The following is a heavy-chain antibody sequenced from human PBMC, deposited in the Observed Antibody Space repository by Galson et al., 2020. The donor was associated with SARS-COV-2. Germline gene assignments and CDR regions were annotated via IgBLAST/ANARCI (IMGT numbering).Heavy chain of an antibody. CDR2: INHSGST. J-gene: IGHJ4*02. CDR3: ARRGDFLNYYGSGSYVY. D-gene: IGHD3-10*01. CDR1: GGSFSGYY. Sequence: ETLSLTCAVYGGSFSGYYWSWIRQPPGKGLEWIGEINHSGSTNYNPSLKSRVTISVDTSKNQFSLKLSSVTAADTAVYYCARRGDFLNYYGSGSYVYWGQGTLVTVSS. V-gene: IGHV4-34*01.